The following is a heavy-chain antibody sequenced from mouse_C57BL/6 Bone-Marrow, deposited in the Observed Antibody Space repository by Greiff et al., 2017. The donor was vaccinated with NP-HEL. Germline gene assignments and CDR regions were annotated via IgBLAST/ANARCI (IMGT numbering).Heavy chain of an antibody. CDR2: ISDGGSYT. CDR3: ASLYYGYDGFAY. J-gene: IGHJ3*01. D-gene: IGHD2-2*01. CDR1: GFTFSSYA. Sequence: EVHLVESGGGLVKPGGSLKLSCAASGFTFSSYAMSWVRQTPEKRLEWVSTISDGGSYTYYPDNVKGRFTISRDNAKNNLYLQMSHLKSEDTAMYYCASLYYGYDGFAYWGQGTLVTVSA. V-gene: IGHV5-4*01.